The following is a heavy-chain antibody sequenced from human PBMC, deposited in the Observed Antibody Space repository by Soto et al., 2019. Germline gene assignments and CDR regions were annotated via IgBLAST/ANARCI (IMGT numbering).Heavy chain of an antibody. J-gene: IGHJ4*02. V-gene: IGHV1-3*01. CDR1: GYTFTAYY. D-gene: IGHD4-17*01. Sequence: ASVKVSCKASGYTFTAYYIHWVRQAPGQRLEWMGWINAGNGNTKYSQKFQGRVTITRDTSASTAYMELSSLRSEDTAVYYCARARQILSTLQFDYWGQGTLVTVSS. CDR2: INAGNGNT. CDR3: ARARQILSTLQFDY.